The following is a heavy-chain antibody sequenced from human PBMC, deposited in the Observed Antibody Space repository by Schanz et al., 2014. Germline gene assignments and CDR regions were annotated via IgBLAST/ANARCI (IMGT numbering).Heavy chain of an antibody. CDR3: AKGRFGELSAFDI. D-gene: IGHD3-10*01. CDR2: VSRSTPDI. J-gene: IGHJ3*02. CDR1: GFAVDNYY. V-gene: IGHV3-11*05. Sequence: VQLVASGGGLVQPGGSLRLSCAASGFAVDNYYMSCVRQAPGRGLEWVSYVSRSTPDIYYADSVKGRFTISRDNSKNTLYLQMNSLRAEDTAVYYCAKGRFGELSAFDIWGQGTMVTVSS.